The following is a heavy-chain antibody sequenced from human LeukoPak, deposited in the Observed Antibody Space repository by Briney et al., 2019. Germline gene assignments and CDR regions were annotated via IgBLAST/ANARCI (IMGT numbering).Heavy chain of an antibody. CDR3: AKDRNWNPDAFDI. V-gene: IGHV3-23*01. CDR2: ISHTFDIK. CDR1: GFTFSSFE. Sequence: GGSLRLSCAASGFTFSSFEVNWVRQAPGKGLEWISHISHTFDIKYADSVKGRFTISRDNSKNTLYLQMNSLRAEDTAVYYCAKDRNWNPDAFDIWGQGTMVTVPS. J-gene: IGHJ3*02. D-gene: IGHD1-1*01.